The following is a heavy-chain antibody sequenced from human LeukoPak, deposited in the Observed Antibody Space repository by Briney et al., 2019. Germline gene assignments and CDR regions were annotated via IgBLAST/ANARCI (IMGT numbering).Heavy chain of an antibody. V-gene: IGHV1-69*04. CDR2: IIPIFGIA. D-gene: IGHD2-2*01. J-gene: IGHJ6*02. CDR3: ASHIVVVPAALYYYYGRDV. CDR1: GGTFISYA. Sequence: AAVKDSFKASGGTFISYAISWVRQAPGQGLEWMGRIIPIFGIANYPQKFQGRVTIPAHKPTSTAYMELSSLRSEDTAVYYCASHIVVVPAALYYYYGRDVWGQGTTVTVSS.